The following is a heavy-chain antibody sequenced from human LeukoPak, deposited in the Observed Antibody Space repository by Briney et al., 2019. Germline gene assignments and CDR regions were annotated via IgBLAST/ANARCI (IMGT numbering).Heavy chain of an antibody. J-gene: IGHJ4*02. CDR3: ARSPSDSSSWYHYFDY. CDR1: GYTFTSYD. D-gene: IGHD6-13*01. V-gene: IGHV1-8*01. CDR2: MNPNSGNT. Sequence: GSVKVSCKASGYTFTSYDINWVRQATGQGLEWMGWMNPNSGNTGYAQKFQGRVTMTRNTSISTAYMELSSLRSEDTAVYYCARSPSDSSSWYHYFDYWGQGTLVTVSS.